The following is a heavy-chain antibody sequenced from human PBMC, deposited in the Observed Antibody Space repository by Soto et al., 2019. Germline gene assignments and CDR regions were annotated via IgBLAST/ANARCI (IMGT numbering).Heavy chain of an antibody. CDR2: MSYAGSYK. V-gene: IGHV3-30*18. D-gene: IGHD6-6*01. CDR1: GFTFSDYG. CDR3: AKEMYPRTVLDSSSPWGDY. Sequence: SLRLSCAVSGFTFSDYGMHWVRQAPGKGLEWVAVMSYAGSYKYYADSVKGRFTISRDLSGNTLFLQMNSLRLEDTAVYFCAKEMYPRTVLDSSSPWGDYWGQGXLVTVSS. J-gene: IGHJ4*02.